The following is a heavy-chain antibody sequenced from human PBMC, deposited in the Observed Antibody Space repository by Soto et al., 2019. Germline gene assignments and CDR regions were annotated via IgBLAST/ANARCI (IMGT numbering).Heavy chain of an antibody. CDR1: GFTFRSYW. J-gene: IGHJ4*02. V-gene: IGHV3-74*01. CDR2: ITSDGSST. Sequence: EVQLVESGGGLVQPGGSLRLSCAASGFTFRSYWMHWVSQPPGKGLVWVSRITSDGSSTCYADSVKGRFTISRDHAMNSLSLQMESRGAEATAVYYCARGPSYGISWGQGALVTVSS. D-gene: IGHD3-16*01. CDR3: ARGPSYGIS.